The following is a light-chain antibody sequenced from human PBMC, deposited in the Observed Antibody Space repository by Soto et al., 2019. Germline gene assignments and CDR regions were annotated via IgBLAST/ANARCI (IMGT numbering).Light chain of an antibody. CDR1: TGAVTTGNL. J-gene: IGLJ2*01. V-gene: IGLV7-43*01. CDR2: NAF. CDR3: LLYAGGARF. Sequence: QAVVTQEPSLTVPPGGTVTLTCALSTGAVTTGNLPNWLQQKPGQVPRALIYNAFSRHSWTPARFSASLLGGKAVLTLSDVQPDDEADYYCLLYAGGARFFGGGTKLTVL.